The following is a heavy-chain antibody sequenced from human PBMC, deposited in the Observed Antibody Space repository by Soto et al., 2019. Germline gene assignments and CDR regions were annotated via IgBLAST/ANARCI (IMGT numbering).Heavy chain of an antibody. CDR1: GDTFSFYT. J-gene: IGHJ4*02. V-gene: IGHV1-69*02. CDR3: ATSYGSGSSPFDD. CDR2: VNPILAMS. Sequence: QVQLVQSGAEVKKPGSSVKVFCKASGDTFSFYTLNWIRQAPGQGFEWVGRVNPILAMSSSAHKFQGRVSMFADKSAGTAYMELRRLRSDDTAVYYCATSYGSGSSPFDDWGQGTLVTVSS. D-gene: IGHD3-10*01.